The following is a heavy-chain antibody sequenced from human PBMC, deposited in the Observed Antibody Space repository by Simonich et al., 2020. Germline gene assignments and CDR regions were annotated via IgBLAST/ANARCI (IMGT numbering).Heavy chain of an antibody. CDR2: IKSDGDST. V-gene: IGHV3-74*01. Sequence: EVQLVESGGGLVQPGGSLGLSCAASGFTFSSAWMHWVRQAPGKGRVGATRIKSDGDSTSYADSVKGRFNISRDNAKNTLYLQMNSLRAEDTAVYYCARNRLDYWGQGTLVTVSS. CDR3: ARNRLDY. J-gene: IGHJ4*02. CDR1: GFTFSSAW.